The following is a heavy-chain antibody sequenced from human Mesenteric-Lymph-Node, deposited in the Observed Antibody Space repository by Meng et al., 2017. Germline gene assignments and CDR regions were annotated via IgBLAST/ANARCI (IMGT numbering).Heavy chain of an antibody. V-gene: IGHV4-61*01. Sequence: SETLSLTCTVSGYSISSGYYWSWIRQPPGKGLEWIGYIYYSGSTNYNPSLKSRVTISVDTSKNQFALKLSPVTAADTAVYYWARANPIWFGGGENWFDPWGQGTLVTVSS. CDR3: ARANPIWFGGGENWFDP. D-gene: IGHD3-10*01. CDR1: GYSISSGYY. J-gene: IGHJ5*02. CDR2: IYYSGST.